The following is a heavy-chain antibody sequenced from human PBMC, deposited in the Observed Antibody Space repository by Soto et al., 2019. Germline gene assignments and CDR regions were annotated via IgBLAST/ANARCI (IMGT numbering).Heavy chain of an antibody. J-gene: IGHJ4*02. V-gene: IGHV1-18*01. CDR3: ARDPTYYYDSSGYKPFDY. Sequence: ASVKVSCKASGYTFTSYGISWVRQAPGQGLEWMGWISAYNGNTNYAQKLQGRVTMTRGTSTSTVYMELSSLRSEDTAVYYCARDPTYYYDSSGYKPFDYWGQGTLFTAPQ. D-gene: IGHD3-22*01. CDR1: GYTFTSYG. CDR2: ISAYNGNT.